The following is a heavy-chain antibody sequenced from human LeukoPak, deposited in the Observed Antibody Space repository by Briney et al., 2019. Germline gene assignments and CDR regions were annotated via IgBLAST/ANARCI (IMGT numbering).Heavy chain of an antibody. D-gene: IGHD3-10*01. CDR3: ARGDYYGSGSHGPRYFDY. CDR1: GGSISGYY. CDR2: SYYSGST. J-gene: IGHJ4*02. Sequence: PSETLSLTCTVSGGSISGYYWSWIRQPPGKGLEWIGDSYYSGSTNYNPSLKSRGTISADTPKNQFSLKLTFVTAADTAVYYCARGDYYGSGSHGPRYFDYWGQGTLVTVSS. V-gene: IGHV4-59*01.